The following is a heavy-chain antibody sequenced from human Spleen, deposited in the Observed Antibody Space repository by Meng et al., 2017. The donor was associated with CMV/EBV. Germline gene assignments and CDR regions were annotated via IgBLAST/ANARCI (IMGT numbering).Heavy chain of an antibody. Sequence: SVKVSYMASGYFFIGYSIHWVRQAPGQGLEGMGWIKPNSGVVKYAQKFKGSVTMTRDTSNSTVYMELTRLTSDDTAAYYCARVHELESRSYYSNDAFEIWGQGTLVTVSS. D-gene: IGHD3-10*01. CDR3: ARVHELESRSYYSNDAFEI. CDR1: GYFFIGYS. J-gene: IGHJ3*02. V-gene: IGHV1-2*04. CDR2: IKPNSGVV.